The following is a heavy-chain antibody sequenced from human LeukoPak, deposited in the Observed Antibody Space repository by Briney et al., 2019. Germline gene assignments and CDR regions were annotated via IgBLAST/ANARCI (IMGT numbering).Heavy chain of an antibody. CDR2: IYHSGST. J-gene: IGHJ4*02. CDR3: ACLYCSSTSCYLFH. D-gene: IGHD2-2*01. Sequence: SETLSLTCAVSGGSISSYYWSWIRQTPGKGLEWIGYIYHSGSTNYNPSLKSRVNISVDTSKNQFSLNLSSVTATDTALYFCACLYCSSTSCYLFHWGQGTLVTVSS. CDR1: GGSISSYY. V-gene: IGHV4-59*08.